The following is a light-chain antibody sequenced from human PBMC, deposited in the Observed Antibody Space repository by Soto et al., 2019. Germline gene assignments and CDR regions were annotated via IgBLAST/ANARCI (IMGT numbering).Light chain of an antibody. CDR2: GAS. V-gene: IGKV3-15*01. CDR3: QQYNYWPKT. CDR1: ESISNN. J-gene: IGKJ1*01. Sequence: EIVMTQSPATLSVSPGARAPLSCRASESISNNLAWYPQKPGQAPRLLMFGASTRATGIPARFSGSGSGTEFTLTISSLQSEDFAVYYCQQYNYWPKTFGQGTKVDIK.